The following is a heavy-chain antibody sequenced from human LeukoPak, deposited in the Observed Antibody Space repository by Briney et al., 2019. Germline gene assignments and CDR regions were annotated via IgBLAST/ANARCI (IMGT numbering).Heavy chain of an antibody. D-gene: IGHD2-15*01. CDR3: ARARYCSGGSCYSIPRILSYFDY. Sequence: PSETLSLTCAVYGGSFSGYYWSWIRQPPGKGLEWIGEINHSGSTNYNPSLKSRVTISVDTSKNQFSLKLSSVTAADTAVYYCARARYCSGGSCYSIPRILSYFDYWGQGTLVTVSS. J-gene: IGHJ4*02. CDR1: GGSFSGYY. CDR2: INHSGST. V-gene: IGHV4-34*01.